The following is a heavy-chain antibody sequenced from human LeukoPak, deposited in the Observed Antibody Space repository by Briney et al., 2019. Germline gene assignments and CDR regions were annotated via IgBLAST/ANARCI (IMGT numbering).Heavy chain of an antibody. CDR2: ISAYNGNT. CDR1: GYTFTSYG. D-gene: IGHD4-17*01. Sequence: ASVKVSCKASGYTFTSYGISWVRQAPGQGLEWMGWISAYNGNTNYAQKLQGRVTMTTDTSTSTAYMELRSLRSDDTAVYYCAREDYGEHYYYYGMDVWGQGTTVTVSS. J-gene: IGHJ6*02. CDR3: AREDYGEHYYYYGMDV. V-gene: IGHV1-18*01.